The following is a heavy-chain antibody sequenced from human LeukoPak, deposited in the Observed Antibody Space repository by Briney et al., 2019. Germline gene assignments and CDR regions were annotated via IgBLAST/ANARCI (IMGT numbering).Heavy chain of an antibody. V-gene: IGHV3-23*01. Sequence: QSGGSLRLSCAASGFTFSSYGMSWVRQAPGKGLEWVSAITGSGGSTYYADSVKGRFTISRDNSKNTLYLQMNSLRAEDTAVYYCALRSYYDSSAYYYLDYWGQGTLVTVSS. D-gene: IGHD3-22*01. CDR1: GFTFSSYG. CDR3: ALRSYYDSSAYYYLDY. CDR2: ITGSGGST. J-gene: IGHJ4*02.